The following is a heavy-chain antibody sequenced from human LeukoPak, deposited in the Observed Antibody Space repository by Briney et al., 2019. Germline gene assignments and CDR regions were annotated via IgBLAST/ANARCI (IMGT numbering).Heavy chain of an antibody. D-gene: IGHD3-10*01. Sequence: GASVKVSCKASGYTFTSYGISWVRQAPGQGLEWMGWISSYNGNTNYAQKLQGRVTMTTDTSTSAAYMELRSLRSDDTAVYYCARAVRGVIITRAGDYWGQGTLVTVSS. J-gene: IGHJ4*02. V-gene: IGHV1-18*01. CDR3: ARAVRGVIITRAGDY. CDR2: ISSYNGNT. CDR1: GYTFTSYG.